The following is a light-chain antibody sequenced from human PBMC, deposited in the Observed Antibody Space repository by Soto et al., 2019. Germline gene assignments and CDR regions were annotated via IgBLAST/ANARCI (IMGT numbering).Light chain of an antibody. Sequence: QSALTQPASVSGSPGQSITISCTGTSSDVGNYNSVAWYQHNPGKAPKLLIHDVSNRPSGVSYRFSASKSAFTASLTISGLQAEDEAHYYCSSYTTSYFYVFGPGTKLTVL. V-gene: IGLV2-14*01. CDR3: SSYTTSYFYV. CDR2: DVS. CDR1: SSDVGNYNS. J-gene: IGLJ1*01.